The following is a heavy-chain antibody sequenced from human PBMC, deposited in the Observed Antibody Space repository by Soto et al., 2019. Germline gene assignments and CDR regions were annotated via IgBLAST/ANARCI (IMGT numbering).Heavy chain of an antibody. CDR2: ISSSSSYI. Sequence: VGSLRLSCAASGFTFSSYSMNWVRQAPGKGLEWVSSISSSSSYIYYADSVKGRFTISRDNAKNSLYLQMNSLRAEDTAVYYCARDLDIAARQGNWFDPWGQGTLVTVSS. CDR3: ARDLDIAARQGNWFDP. V-gene: IGHV3-21*01. D-gene: IGHD6-6*01. CDR1: GFTFSSYS. J-gene: IGHJ5*02.